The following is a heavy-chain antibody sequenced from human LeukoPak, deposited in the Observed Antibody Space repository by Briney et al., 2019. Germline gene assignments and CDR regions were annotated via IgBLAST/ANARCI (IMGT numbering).Heavy chain of an antibody. Sequence: SQTLSLTCSVSGDSISSGSYYWSWIRQPAGKGLEWIGRIYTTGSTNYNPSLKSRVTISVKTSKNQFSLKLSSVTAADTAVYYCARAPRGVVVKSDAFDIWGQGTMVTVSS. CDR2: IYTTGST. CDR3: ARAPRGVVVKSDAFDI. D-gene: IGHD2-15*01. CDR1: GDSISSGSYY. V-gene: IGHV4-61*02. J-gene: IGHJ3*02.